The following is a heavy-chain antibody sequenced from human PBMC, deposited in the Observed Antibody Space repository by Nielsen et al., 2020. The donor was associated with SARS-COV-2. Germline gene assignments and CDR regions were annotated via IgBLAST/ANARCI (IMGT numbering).Heavy chain of an antibody. CDR1: GFTFSSYW. CDR3: ARSGGYDYLDYFDY. J-gene: IGHJ4*02. D-gene: IGHD5-12*01. Sequence: GESLKISCAASGFTFSSYWMSWVRQAPGKGLEWVANIKQDGSEKYYVDSVKGRFTISRDNAKNSLYLQMNSLRAEDTAVYYCARSGGYDYLDYFDYWGQGTLVTVSS. V-gene: IGHV3-7*01. CDR2: IKQDGSEK.